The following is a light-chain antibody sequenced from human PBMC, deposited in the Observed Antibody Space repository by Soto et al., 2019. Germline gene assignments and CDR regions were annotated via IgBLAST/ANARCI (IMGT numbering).Light chain of an antibody. CDR1: QSVSSD. Sequence: EIVMTQSPATLSVSPGERATLSCRASQSVSSDLAWYHQKPGQAPRLLIYGVSSRATGIPDRFSGSGSGTEFTLTITSLQFEDFAVYYCQQYNNWPWTFGQGTKVDI. CDR3: QQYNNWPWT. V-gene: IGKV3D-15*01. CDR2: GVS. J-gene: IGKJ1*01.